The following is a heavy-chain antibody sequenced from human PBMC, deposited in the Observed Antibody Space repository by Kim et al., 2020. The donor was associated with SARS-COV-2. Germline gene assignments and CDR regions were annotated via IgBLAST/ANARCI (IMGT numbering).Heavy chain of an antibody. J-gene: IGHJ4*02. CDR1: GGSISSSNW. CDR2: IYHSGST. D-gene: IGHD6-13*01. Sequence: SETLSLTCAVSGGSISSSNWWSWVRQPPGKGLEWIGEIYHSGSTNYNPSLKSRVTISVDKSKNQFSLKLSSVTAADTAVYYCARGYSSSWYSYYFDYWGQGTLVTVSS. CDR3: ARGYSSSWYSYYFDY. V-gene: IGHV4-4*02.